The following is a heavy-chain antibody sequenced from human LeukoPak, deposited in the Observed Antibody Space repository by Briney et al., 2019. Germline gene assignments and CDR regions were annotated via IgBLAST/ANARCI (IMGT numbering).Heavy chain of an antibody. V-gene: IGHV4-59*12. D-gene: IGHD3-3*01. J-gene: IGHJ3*02. CDR2: IYYSGST. CDR3: ARDGRFLEWLGAFDI. CDR1: GGSISSYY. Sequence: SETLSLTCTVSGGSISSYYWSWIRQPPGKGLEWIGYIYYSGSTNYNPSLKSRVTISVDTSKNQFSLKLSSVTAADTAVYYCARDGRFLEWLGAFDIWGQGTMVTVSS.